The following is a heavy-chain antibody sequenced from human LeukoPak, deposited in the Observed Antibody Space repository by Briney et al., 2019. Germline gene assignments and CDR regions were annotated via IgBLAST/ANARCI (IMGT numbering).Heavy chain of an antibody. V-gene: IGHV1-69*06. J-gene: IGHJ4*02. CDR3: ARVPRITIFGDAASHFDY. D-gene: IGHD3-3*01. Sequence: GASVKVSCKASGYTFTNYGISWVRQAPGQGLEWMGGIIPIFGTANYAQKFQGRVTITADKSTSTAYMELSSLRSEDTAVYYCARVPRITIFGDAASHFDYWGQGTLVTVSS. CDR2: IIPIFGTA. CDR1: GYTFTNYG.